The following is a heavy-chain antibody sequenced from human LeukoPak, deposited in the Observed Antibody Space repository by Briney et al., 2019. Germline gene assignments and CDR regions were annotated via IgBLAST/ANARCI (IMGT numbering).Heavy chain of an antibody. CDR1: EFTVSRNY. V-gene: IGHV3-66*03. J-gene: IGHJ4*02. CDR2: IFSNGDT. Sequence: PGGSLRLSCTASEFTVSRNYMLWVRQAPGKGLEWVSLIFSNGDTHYADSVKGRFTISRDNSKNTLYLQMNSLRAEDTAVYYCAKDRYWGQGTLVTVSS. CDR3: AKDRY.